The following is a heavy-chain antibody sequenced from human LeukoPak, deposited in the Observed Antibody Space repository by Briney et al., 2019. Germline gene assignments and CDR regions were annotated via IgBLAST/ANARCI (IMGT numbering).Heavy chain of an antibody. Sequence: PGGSLRLSCAASGFTFSGYAMHWVRQAPGKGLEWVAVISYDGSNKYYADSVKGRFTISRDNSKNSLYLQMNSLRAEDTAVYYCARDNNGDYWGQGTLVTVSS. CDR2: ISYDGSNK. D-gene: IGHD1/OR15-1a*01. J-gene: IGHJ4*02. CDR3: ARDNNGDY. V-gene: IGHV3-30-3*01. CDR1: GFTFSGYA.